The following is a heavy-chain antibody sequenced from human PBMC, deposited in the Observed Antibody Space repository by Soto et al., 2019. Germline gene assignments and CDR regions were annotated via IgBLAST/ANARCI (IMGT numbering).Heavy chain of an antibody. J-gene: IGHJ6*03. CDR3: AHGGGSMETNYYYYYLDI. D-gene: IGHD3-16*01. V-gene: IGHV2-5*02. CDR2: IYWDDDK. Sequence: SGPTLVNPTQTLTLTCTFSGFSLSTSGVGVGWIRQPPGKALEWLALIYWDDDKRYSPSLKSRLTITKDTSKNQVVLTMTNMDPVDTATYYCAHGGGSMETNYYYYYLDIWGKGTTVTVSS. CDR1: GFSLSTSGVG.